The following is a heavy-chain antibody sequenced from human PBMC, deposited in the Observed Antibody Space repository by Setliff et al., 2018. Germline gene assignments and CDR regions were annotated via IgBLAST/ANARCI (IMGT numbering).Heavy chain of an antibody. CDR3: VRDDADNYDAFDN. CDR2: IKRDGSTK. J-gene: IGHJ3*02. CDR1: GFSFSRHW. D-gene: IGHD3-22*01. Sequence: GSLRLSCVVSGFSFSRHWMSWVRQAPGKGLEWVADIKRDGSTKYYLDSVKGRFTISRDNAKRSLYLQMNSLRADDTGVYYCVRDDADNYDAFDNWGQGTLVTVSS. V-gene: IGHV3-7*01.